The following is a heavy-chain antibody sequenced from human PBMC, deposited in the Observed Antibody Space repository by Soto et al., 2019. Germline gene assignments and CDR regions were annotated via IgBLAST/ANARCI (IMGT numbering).Heavy chain of an antibody. CDR3: ATSRISIAVAGETEYYFDY. V-gene: IGHV1-8*01. J-gene: IGHJ4*02. Sequence: ASVKVSCKASGYTFTSYDINWVRQATGQGLEWMGWMNPNSGNTGYAQKFQGRVTMTRNTSISTAYMELSSLRSEDTAVYYCATSRISIAVAGETEYYFDYWGQGTTVTVSS. D-gene: IGHD6-19*01. CDR2: MNPNSGNT. CDR1: GYTFTSYD.